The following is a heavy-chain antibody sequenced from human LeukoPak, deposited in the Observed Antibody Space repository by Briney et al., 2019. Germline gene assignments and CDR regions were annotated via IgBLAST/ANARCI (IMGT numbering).Heavy chain of an antibody. Sequence: GGSLRLSCAASGFTFSSYWMSWVRQAPGKGLEWVSAISGSGGSTYYADSVKGRFTISRDNSKNTLYLQMNSLRAEDTAVYYCAKDLDYGDYVGAFDIWGQGTMVTVSS. CDR2: ISGSGGST. J-gene: IGHJ3*02. D-gene: IGHD4-17*01. CDR3: AKDLDYGDYVGAFDI. V-gene: IGHV3-23*01. CDR1: GFTFSSYW.